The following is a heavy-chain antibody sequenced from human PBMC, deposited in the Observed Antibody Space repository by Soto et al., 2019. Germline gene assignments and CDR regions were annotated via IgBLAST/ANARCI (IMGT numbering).Heavy chain of an antibody. Sequence: PGESLKISCKASGYTFNTYWIAWVRQMPGKGLEWMGLIYPGDSDTRYSPTFQGQVTISADKSTSTAYLEWSSLKASDTAMNYCARHGFNQQLVLDEFRFDPWGQGTQVTVSS. CDR2: IYPGDSDT. J-gene: IGHJ5*02. D-gene: IGHD3-3*01. CDR3: ARHGFNQQLVLDEFRFDP. CDR1: GYTFNTYW. V-gene: IGHV5-51*01.